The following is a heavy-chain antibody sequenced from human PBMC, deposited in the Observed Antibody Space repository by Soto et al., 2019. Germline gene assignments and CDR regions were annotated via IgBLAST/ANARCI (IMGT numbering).Heavy chain of an antibody. V-gene: IGHV4-34*01. CDR1: GGSFSGYY. CDR2: IYYSGST. J-gene: IGHJ5*02. D-gene: IGHD3-10*01. CDR3: ARVFWITMVWGVNNWFDP. Sequence: PSETLSLTCAVYGGSFSGYYWSWIRQPPGKGLEWIGCIYYSGSTYYKSSLKSRVTISVDTSKNQFSLKLSSVTAADTAVYYCARVFWITMVWGVNNWFDPWGQGTLVTVSS.